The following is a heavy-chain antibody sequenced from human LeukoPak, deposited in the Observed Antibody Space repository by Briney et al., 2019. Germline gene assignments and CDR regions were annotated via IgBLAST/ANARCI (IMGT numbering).Heavy chain of an antibody. CDR2: LYYTGST. D-gene: IGHD6-19*01. V-gene: IGHV4-39*01. CDR1: GASITSSRDY. J-gene: IGHJ4*02. CDR3: ASLGTSGWYFGS. Sequence: SETLSLTCTVSGASITSSRDYWRWLRQPPGKGLEWIANLYYTGSTNYNPSLKTRLTISVYTSKNQFSLNLSSVTAADAAVYYCASLGTSGWYFGSWGQGTLVTVSS.